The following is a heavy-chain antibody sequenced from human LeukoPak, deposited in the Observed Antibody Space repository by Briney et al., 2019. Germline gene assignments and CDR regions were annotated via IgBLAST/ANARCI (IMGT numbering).Heavy chain of an antibody. CDR1: GFTFSNYA. CDR2: IIGGGGAT. V-gene: IGHV3-23*01. CDR3: AKGGGTSSSCYMDV. J-gene: IGHJ6*03. Sequence: PGGSLRLSCAASGFTFSNYAMSWVRQAPGKGPEWVSFIIGGGGATYYADSVRGRFTISRDNSKNTLYLQMDTLRAEDTALYYCAKGGGTSSSCYMDVWGKGTPVTVSS. D-gene: IGHD2-15*01.